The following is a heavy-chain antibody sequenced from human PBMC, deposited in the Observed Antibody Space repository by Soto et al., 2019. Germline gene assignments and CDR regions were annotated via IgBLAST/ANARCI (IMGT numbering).Heavy chain of an antibody. CDR2: ISSSGSTI. V-gene: IGHV3-11*01. CDR3: APPTMLRFLEWLSLGHYGMDV. Sequence: GGSLRLSCAASGFTFSDYYMSWIRQAPGKGLEWVSYISSSGSTIYYADSVKGRFTISRDNAKNSLYLQMNSLRAEDTAVYYCAPPTMLRFLEWLSLGHYGMDVWGQGTTVTVSS. CDR1: GFTFSDYY. J-gene: IGHJ6*02. D-gene: IGHD3-3*01.